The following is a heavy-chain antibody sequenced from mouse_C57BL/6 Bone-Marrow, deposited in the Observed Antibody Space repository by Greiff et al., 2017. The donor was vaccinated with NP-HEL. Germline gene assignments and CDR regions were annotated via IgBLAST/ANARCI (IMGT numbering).Heavy chain of an antibody. CDR3: AREGALAYAMDY. J-gene: IGHJ4*01. CDR1: GYTFTSYW. Sequence: VQLQQPGAELVMPGASVKLSCKASGYTFTSYWMHWVKQRPGQGLEWIGEIVPSDSYTNYNQKFKGKSTLTVDKSSSTAYMQLSSLTSEDSAVYYCAREGALAYAMDYWGQGTSVTVSS. V-gene: IGHV1-69*01. CDR2: IVPSDSYT.